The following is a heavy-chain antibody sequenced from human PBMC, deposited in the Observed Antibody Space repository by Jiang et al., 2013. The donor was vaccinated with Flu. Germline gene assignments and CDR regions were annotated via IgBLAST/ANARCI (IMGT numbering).Heavy chain of an antibody. D-gene: IGHD3-22*01. J-gene: IGHJ6*02. Sequence: QLLESGGGLVQPGGSLRLSCAASGFTFSSYAMSWVRQAPGKGLEWVSAISGSGGSTYYADSVKGRFTISRDNSKNTLYLQMNSLRAEDTAVYYCAKALLYDSSGYYYFDIQNNYYYGMDVWGQGTTVTVSS. V-gene: IGHV3-23*01. CDR2: ISGSGGST. CDR3: AKALLYDSSGYYYFDIQNNYYYGMDV. CDR1: GFTFSSYA.